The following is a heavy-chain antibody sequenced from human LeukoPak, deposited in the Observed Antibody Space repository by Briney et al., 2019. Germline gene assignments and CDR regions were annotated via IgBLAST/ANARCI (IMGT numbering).Heavy chain of an antibody. CDR1: GYTFTGYY. CDR3: ARTKPPYMTTAYTGWFDP. CDR2: INPNSGGT. Sequence: ASVKVSCKASGYTFTGYYMHWVRQAPGQGLEWMGWINPNSGGTNYAQKFQGRVTMTRDTSISTAYMELSRLRSDDTAVYYCARTKPPYMTTAYTGWFDPWGQGTLVTVSS. D-gene: IGHD4-17*01. J-gene: IGHJ5*02. V-gene: IGHV1-2*02.